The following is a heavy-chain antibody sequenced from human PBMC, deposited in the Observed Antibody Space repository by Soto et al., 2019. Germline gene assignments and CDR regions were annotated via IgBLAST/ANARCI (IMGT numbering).Heavy chain of an antibody. J-gene: IGHJ4*02. CDR2: IIPIFGTA. D-gene: IGHD4-17*01. Sequence: SVKVSCKASGGTFSSYAISWVRQAPGQGLEWMGGIIPIFGTANYAQKFQGRVTITADESTSTAYMELSSLRSEDTAVYYCARDYGYGDYELDYWGQGTLVTVSS. CDR3: ARDYGYGDYELDY. V-gene: IGHV1-69*13. CDR1: GGTFSSYA.